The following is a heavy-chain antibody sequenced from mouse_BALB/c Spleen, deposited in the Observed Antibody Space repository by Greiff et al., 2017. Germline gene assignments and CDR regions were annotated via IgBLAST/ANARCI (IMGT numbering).Heavy chain of an antibody. CDR3: AREDYRYDGASWFAY. CDR2: INPSNGRT. D-gene: IGHD2-14*01. CDR1: GYTFTSYW. Sequence: VQLQQPGAELVKPGASVKLSCKASGYTFTSYWMHWVKQRPGQGLEWIGEINPSNGRTNYNEKFKSKATLTVDKSSSTAYMQLSSLTSEDSAVYYCAREDYRYDGASWFAYWGQGTLVTVSA. J-gene: IGHJ3*01. V-gene: IGHV1S81*02.